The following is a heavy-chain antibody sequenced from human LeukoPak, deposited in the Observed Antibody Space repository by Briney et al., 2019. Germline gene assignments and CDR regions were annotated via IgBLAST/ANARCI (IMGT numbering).Heavy chain of an antibody. CDR1: GYTFTDFY. J-gene: IGHJ4*02. CDR3: ARDYATIFGVVTDRAFDY. D-gene: IGHD3-3*01. Sequence: ASVKVSCKASGYTFTDFYMLWVRQAPGQGLEWMGWINPNSGGTDYAQKFQGRVTMTRDTSISTAYMELSRLRSDDTAVYYCARDYATIFGVVTDRAFDYWGQGTLVTVSS. CDR2: INPNSGGT. V-gene: IGHV1-2*02.